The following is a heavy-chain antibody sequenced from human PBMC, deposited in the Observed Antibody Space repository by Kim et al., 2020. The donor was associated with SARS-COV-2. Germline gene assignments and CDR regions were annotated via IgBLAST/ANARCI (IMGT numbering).Heavy chain of an antibody. CDR1: GGSMSSTPYY. CDR2: ISYSGRT. Sequence: SETLSLTCTVSGGSMSSTPYYWSWIRQPPGKGLEGIGGISYSGRTYYNPSLKIRVPMSVDTSKNHFSLKLGPVTAADTAVYYCARPLLEARPPEVFVIWG. D-gene: IGHD6-6*01. CDR3: ARPLLEARPPEVFVI. V-gene: IGHV4-39*01. J-gene: IGHJ3*02.